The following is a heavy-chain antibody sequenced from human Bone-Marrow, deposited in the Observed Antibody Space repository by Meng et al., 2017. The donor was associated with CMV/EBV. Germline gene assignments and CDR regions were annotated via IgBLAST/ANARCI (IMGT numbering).Heavy chain of an antibody. CDR3: ARSLRHIAHYYDSSGWFDH. V-gene: IGHV1-46*01. Sequence: ASVKVSCKASGYTFTSYYMHWVRQAPGQGLEWMGIINPSGGSTSYAQKFQGRVTMTRDTSTSTVYMELSSLRSEDTAVYYCARSLRHIAHYYDSSGWFDHWGQGTLVTVSS. J-gene: IGHJ5*02. CDR2: INPSGGST. D-gene: IGHD3-22*01. CDR1: GYTFTSYY.